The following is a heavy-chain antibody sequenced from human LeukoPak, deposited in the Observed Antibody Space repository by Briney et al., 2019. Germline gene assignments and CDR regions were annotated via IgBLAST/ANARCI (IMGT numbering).Heavy chain of an antibody. CDR2: ISSSSSYI. CDR3: AKTGELPLYYFDY. D-gene: IGHD1-26*01. Sequence: GGSLRLSCAASGFTFSSYSMNWVRQAPGKGLEWVSSISSSSSYIYYAGSVKGRFTISRDNSKNTLYLQMNSLRAEDTAVYYCAKTGELPLYYFDYWGQGTLVTVSS. J-gene: IGHJ4*02. V-gene: IGHV3-21*04. CDR1: GFTFSSYS.